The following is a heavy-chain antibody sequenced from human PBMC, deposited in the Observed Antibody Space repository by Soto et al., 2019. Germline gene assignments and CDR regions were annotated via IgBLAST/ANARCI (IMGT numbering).Heavy chain of an antibody. CDR3: ARRYCRRTSCPRTYYGMDV. J-gene: IGHJ6*02. V-gene: IGHV5-10-1*01. Sequence: PGESLKISCKGSGYSFTSYWISWVRQMPGKGLEWMGRIDPSDSYTNYSPSFQGHVTISADKSISTVYLQWSSLKASDTAMYYCARRYCRRTSCPRTYYGMDVWGQGPTVTVP. CDR2: IDPSDSYT. D-gene: IGHD2-2*01. CDR1: GYSFTSYW.